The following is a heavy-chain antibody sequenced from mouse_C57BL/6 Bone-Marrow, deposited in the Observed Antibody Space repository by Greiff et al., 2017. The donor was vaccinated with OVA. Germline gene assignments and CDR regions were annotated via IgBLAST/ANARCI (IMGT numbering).Heavy chain of an antibody. V-gene: IGHV5-6*01. CDR2: ISSGGSYT. Sequence: EVQLVESGGDLVKPGGSLKLSCAASGFTFSSYGMSWVRQTPDKRLEWVATISSGGSYTYYPDSVKGRFTISRDNAKNTLYLQMSSLKSEDTAMYYCARRPSYYYGSIYYFDYWGQGTTLTVSS. J-gene: IGHJ2*01. CDR1: GFTFSSYG. D-gene: IGHD1-1*01. CDR3: ARRPSYYYGSIYYFDY.